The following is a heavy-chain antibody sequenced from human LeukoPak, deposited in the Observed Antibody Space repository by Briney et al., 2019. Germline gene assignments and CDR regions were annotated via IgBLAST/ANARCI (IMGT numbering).Heavy chain of an antibody. V-gene: IGHV3-11*01. CDR3: ARDGRIAAAGTVQH. Sequence: GGSLRLSCAASGFTFSDYYMSWIRQAPGKGLEWVSYISSSGSTIYYADSVKGRITISRDNAKNSLYLQMNSLRAEDTAVYYCARDGRIAAAGTVQHWGQGTLVTVSS. CDR1: GFTFSDYY. J-gene: IGHJ1*01. D-gene: IGHD6-13*01. CDR2: ISSSGSTI.